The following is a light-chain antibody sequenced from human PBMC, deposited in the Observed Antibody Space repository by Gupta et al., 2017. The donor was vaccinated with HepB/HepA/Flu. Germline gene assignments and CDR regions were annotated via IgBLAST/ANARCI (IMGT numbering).Light chain of an antibody. Sequence: DIVMIQSPLSLPVTPGEPASISCRSSQNLLHSNGYNYLNWYLQKPGQSPQLLIYLGSNRASAVPDRLSGSGSGTDFTLIITSVVAADVVAYYCSQAFETAQTFGQGTNVEIK. CDR2: LGS. V-gene: IGKV2-28*01. CDR3: SQAFETAQT. CDR1: QNLLHSNGYNY. J-gene: IGKJ1*01.